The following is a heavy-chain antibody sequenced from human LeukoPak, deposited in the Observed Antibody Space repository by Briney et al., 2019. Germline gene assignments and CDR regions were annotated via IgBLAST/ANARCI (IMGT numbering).Heavy chain of an antibody. J-gene: IGHJ4*02. CDR1: VFTFSSYS. V-gene: IGHV3-21*01. CDR3: AREANTATDY. Sequence: VGSLRLSCAASVFTFSSYSMNWVRQAPGKGLEWVSSISSSSSYIYYADSVKGRFTISRDNAKNSLYLQMNSLRAEDTAVYYCAREANTATDYCGQGTLVTVSS. D-gene: IGHD4-17*01. CDR2: ISSSSSYI.